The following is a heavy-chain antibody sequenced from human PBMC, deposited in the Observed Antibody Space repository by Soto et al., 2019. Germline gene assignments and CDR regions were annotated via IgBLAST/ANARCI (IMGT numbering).Heavy chain of an antibody. CDR1: GGAFSDYA. CDR2: IMPIFRAP. Sequence: QVQLVQSGAEVKKPGSSVKVSCKASGGAFSDYAFSWVRQAPGQGLEWLGGIMPIFRAPDYAQKFQGRVTITAAEFTRTAYMEMNSLRSEDTAVYYCASWLKGTDIGNYYYGMDVWGQGTTVTVS. J-gene: IGHJ6*02. V-gene: IGHV1-69*12. CDR3: ASWLKGTDIGNYYYGMDV. D-gene: IGHD2-8*02.